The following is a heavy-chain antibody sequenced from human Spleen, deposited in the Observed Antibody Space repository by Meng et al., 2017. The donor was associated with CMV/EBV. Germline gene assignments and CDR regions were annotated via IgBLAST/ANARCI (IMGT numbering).Heavy chain of an antibody. CDR2: ISSTGNLI. CDR1: GFSFSSFE. D-gene: IGHD7-27*01. J-gene: IGHJ4*02. Sequence: GESLKISCAASGFSFSSFEMNWVRQAPGKGLEWVSYISSTGNLIYYADSVKGRFTISRDNAKNSLYLQMHSLRAEDTAVYYCARDQNWVFDYWGRGTLVTVSS. CDR3: ARDQNWVFDY. V-gene: IGHV3-48*03.